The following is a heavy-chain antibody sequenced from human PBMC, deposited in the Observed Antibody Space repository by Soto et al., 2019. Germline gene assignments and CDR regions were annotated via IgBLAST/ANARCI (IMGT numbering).Heavy chain of an antibody. CDR2: MSSDGSKI. J-gene: IGHJ4*02. CDR3: AKDEGVGGTLGLFDY. CDR1: GFDFTYYA. D-gene: IGHD1-26*01. V-gene: IGHV3-30*18. Sequence: QVQLVESGGGAVQPGESLRLSCVASGFDFTYYAMHWVRQAPGKGLESVAAMSSDGSKIHHTDSVKGRFTISRDNSKNTLYLKMNTLRKEDTAVYFCAKDEGVGGTLGLFDYWGQGTLVSVSS.